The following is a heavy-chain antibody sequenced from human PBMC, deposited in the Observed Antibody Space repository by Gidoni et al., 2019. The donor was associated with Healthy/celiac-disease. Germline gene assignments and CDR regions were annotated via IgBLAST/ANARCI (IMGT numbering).Heavy chain of an antibody. J-gene: IGHJ4*02. CDR1: GGTFSSYA. CDR2: IIPIFGTA. CDR3: ARDRLTGLYYFDY. D-gene: IGHD7-27*01. Sequence: QVQLVQSGAEGKKPGDWVKVSCKDSGGTFSSYAISRVRQAPGQGLEWMGGIIPIFGTANYAQKFQGRVTITADESTSTAYMELSSLRSEDTAVYYCARDRLTGLYYFDYWGQGTLVTVSS. V-gene: IGHV1-69*01.